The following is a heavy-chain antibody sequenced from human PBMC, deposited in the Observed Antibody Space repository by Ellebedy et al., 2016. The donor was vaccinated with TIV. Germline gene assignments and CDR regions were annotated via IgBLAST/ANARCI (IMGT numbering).Heavy chain of an antibody. V-gene: IGHV3-48*04. CDR3: ARTANWDYYFDY. D-gene: IGHD7-27*01. CDR2: ISSSGSTI. CDR1: GFTFSSYW. J-gene: IGHJ4*02. Sequence: GESLKISCAASGFTFSSYWMSWVRQAPGKGLEWVSYISSSGSTIYYADSVKGRFTISRDNAKNSLYLQLNSLRAEDTAVYYCARTANWDYYFDYWGQGTLVTVSS.